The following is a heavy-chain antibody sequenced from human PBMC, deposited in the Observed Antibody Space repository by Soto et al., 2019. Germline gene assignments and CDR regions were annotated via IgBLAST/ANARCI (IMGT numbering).Heavy chain of an antibody. CDR2: IIPRFATP. Sequence: QVLLVQSGAEVKKPGSSMKVSCKTSGGTFSSFAISWVRLVPGQGLEWMGVIIPRFATPTYAQTFQGRVSITVDESTSTAYMELSSLRSEDTAVYYCARDRVMRGNSYYYGMDVWGQGTTVTVSS. D-gene: IGHD4-4*01. CDR3: ARDRVMRGNSYYYGMDV. J-gene: IGHJ6*02. CDR1: GGTFSSFA. V-gene: IGHV1-69*12.